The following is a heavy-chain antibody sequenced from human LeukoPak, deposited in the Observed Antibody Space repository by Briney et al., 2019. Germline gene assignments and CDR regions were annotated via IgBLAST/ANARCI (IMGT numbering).Heavy chain of an antibody. Sequence: SQTLSLTCTVSGGSISSGSYYWSWIRQPAGKGLEWIGRIYTSGSTNYNPSLKSRVTISVDTSKNQFSLKLSSVTAADTAVYYCARIAVPRVRRCFDYWGQGTLVTVSS. J-gene: IGHJ4*02. D-gene: IGHD6-19*01. CDR3: ARIAVPRVRRCFDY. V-gene: IGHV4-61*02. CDR1: GGSISSGSYY. CDR2: IYTSGST.